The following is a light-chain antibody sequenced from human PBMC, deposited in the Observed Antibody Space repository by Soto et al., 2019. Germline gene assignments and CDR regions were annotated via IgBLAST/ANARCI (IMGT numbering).Light chain of an antibody. CDR1: QSVSSSY. V-gene: IGKV3-20*01. J-gene: IGKJ3*01. CDR3: QQYASSPVFT. Sequence: EIVLTQSPGTLSLSPGERATLSCRASQSVSSSYLAWYQQKPGQAPRLLIYGASSRATGIPDRFSCSGSGKDFPLTISRLEPEDFAVYYCQQYASSPVFTFGPGNKVDIK. CDR2: GAS.